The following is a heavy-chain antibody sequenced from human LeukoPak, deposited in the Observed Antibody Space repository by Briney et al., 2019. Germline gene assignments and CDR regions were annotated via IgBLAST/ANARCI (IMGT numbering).Heavy chain of an antibody. J-gene: IGHJ4*02. CDR2: ISNSGGST. Sequence: GGSLRLSCAASGFTFSNYAMSWVRQAPGKGLEWVSTISNSGGSTFYADSVKGRFTISRDYSKNILYLQMNSLRAEDTAVYYCAKRGGNFDSGNYDCWGQGTLVTVSS. D-gene: IGHD3-10*01. V-gene: IGHV3-23*01. CDR3: AKRGGNFDSGNYDC. CDR1: GFTFSNYA.